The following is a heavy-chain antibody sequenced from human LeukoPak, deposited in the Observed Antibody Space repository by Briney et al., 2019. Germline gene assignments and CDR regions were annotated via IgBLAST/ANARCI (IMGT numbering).Heavy chain of an antibody. CDR2: ISWNSGSI. CDR3: AKDPQEWLLGPCDY. J-gene: IGHJ4*02. Sequence: GGSLRLSCAASGFTFDDYAMHWVRQAPGKGLEWVSGISWNSGSIGYADSVKGRFTISRDNAKNSLYLQMNGLRAEDTAVYYCAKDPQEWLLGPCDYWGQGTLVTVSS. CDR1: GFTFDDYA. D-gene: IGHD3-3*01. V-gene: IGHV3-9*01.